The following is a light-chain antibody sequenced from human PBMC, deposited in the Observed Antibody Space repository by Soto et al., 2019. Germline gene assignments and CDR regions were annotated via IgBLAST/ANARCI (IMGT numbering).Light chain of an antibody. J-gene: IGKJ2*01. CDR1: QSLSNN. CDR2: GAS. Sequence: EIVMTQSPATLSVSPGERATLSCRASQSLSNNLAWYQQKPGQAPSLLIYGASTRATGIPARFSGSGSETEFTLTISSLQSADSVVYYCQQYNNWPPRTFGRGTKLEIK. V-gene: IGKV3-15*01. CDR3: QQYNNWPPRT.